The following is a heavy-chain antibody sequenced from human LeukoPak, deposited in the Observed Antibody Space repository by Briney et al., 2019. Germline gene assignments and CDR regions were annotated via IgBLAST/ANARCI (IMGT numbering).Heavy chain of an antibody. J-gene: IGHJ4*02. D-gene: IGHD3-16*01. V-gene: IGHV4-34*01. CDR1: GGSFGGYY. CDR2: IDHSGST. Sequence: SETLSLTCAVYGGSFGGYYWSWIRQPPGKGLEWIGEIDHSGSTNYNPSLKSRVTISVDTSKNQFSLKLSSVTAADTAVYYCARGPKRGYFDYWGQGTLVTVSS. CDR3: ARGPKRGYFDY.